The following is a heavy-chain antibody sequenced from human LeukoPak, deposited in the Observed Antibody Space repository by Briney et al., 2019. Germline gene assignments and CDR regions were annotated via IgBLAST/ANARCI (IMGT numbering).Heavy chain of an antibody. CDR3: VRGDLRLPRSTPDC. Sequence: GGSLRLSCAASGFTFSSYGMHWVRQAPGKGLEWVAVIWYDGSNKYYADSVKGRFTISRDNSKNTLYLQMISLRAEDTAVYYCVRGDLRLPRSTPDCWGQGTLVTVSS. CDR1: GFTFSSYG. J-gene: IGHJ4*02. CDR2: IWYDGSNK. D-gene: IGHD2-21*02. V-gene: IGHV3-33*01.